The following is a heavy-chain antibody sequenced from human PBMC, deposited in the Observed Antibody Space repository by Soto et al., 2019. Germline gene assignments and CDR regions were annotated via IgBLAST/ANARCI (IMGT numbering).Heavy chain of an antibody. J-gene: IGHJ6*02. CDR2: TSYDGSKK. D-gene: IGHD2-15*01. V-gene: IGHV3-30*18. CDR1: GFTFSSYG. CDR3: AKATGGWTAFYHYGMDV. Sequence: QGQLVESGGGVVQPGRSLRLSCAASGFTFSSYGMHWVRQAPGKGLEWVAVTSYDGSKKDYADSVKGRFTISRDNSKNALSLHMNSLRPEDTAVYYCAKATGGWTAFYHYGMDVLGQGPTVTVSS.